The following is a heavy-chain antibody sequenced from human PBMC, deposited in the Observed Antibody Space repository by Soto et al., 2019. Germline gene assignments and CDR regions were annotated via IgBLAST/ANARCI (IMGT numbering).Heavy chain of an antibody. D-gene: IGHD3-22*01. CDR3: ARWSRDSSGYLFPFGDAFDI. V-gene: IGHV1-69*13. CDR2: IIPIFGTA. Sequence: SVKVSCKASGGTFSSYAISWVRQAPGRGLEWMGGIIPIFGTANYAQKFQGRVTITADESTSTAYMELSSLRSEDTAVYYCARWSRDSSGYLFPFGDAFDIWGQGTMVTVSS. J-gene: IGHJ3*02. CDR1: GGTFSSYA.